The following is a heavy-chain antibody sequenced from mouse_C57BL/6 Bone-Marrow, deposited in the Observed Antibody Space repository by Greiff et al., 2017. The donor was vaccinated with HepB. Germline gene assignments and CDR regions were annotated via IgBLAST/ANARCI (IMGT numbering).Heavy chain of an antibody. CDR1: GYSITSGYY. CDR3: ARVGWYLDY. D-gene: IGHD2-1*01. CDR2: ISYDGSN. J-gene: IGHJ2*01. Sequence: EVKLMESGPGLVKPSQSLSLTCSVPGYSITSGYYWNWIRQFPGNKLEWMGYISYDGSNNYNPSLKNRISITRDTSKNQFFLKLNSVTTEDTATYYCARVGWYLDYWGQGTTLTVSS. V-gene: IGHV3-6*01.